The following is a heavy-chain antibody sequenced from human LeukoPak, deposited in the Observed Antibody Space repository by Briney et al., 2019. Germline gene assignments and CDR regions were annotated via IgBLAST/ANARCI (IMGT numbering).Heavy chain of an antibody. Sequence: SETLSLTCTVSGGSINSYYWSWIRQPAGKGLEVIWRIYTSGSTNYNPSLKNRVTISVDRSKNQFSLKLSSVTAADTAVYYCTRSSDFGVVIGHYYMDVWGEGTTVTVSS. J-gene: IGHJ6*03. CDR1: GGSINSYY. D-gene: IGHD3-3*01. V-gene: IGHV4-4*07. CDR2: IYTSGST. CDR3: TRSSDFGVVIGHYYMDV.